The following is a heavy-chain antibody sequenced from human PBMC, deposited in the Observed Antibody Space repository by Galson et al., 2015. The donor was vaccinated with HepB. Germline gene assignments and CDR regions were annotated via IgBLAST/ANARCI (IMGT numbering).Heavy chain of an antibody. V-gene: IGHV3-11*06. Sequence: SLRLSCAASGFTFSDYYMSWICQAPGKGLEWVSYISSSSSYTNYADSVKGRFTISRDNAKNSLYLQMNSLRAEDTAVYYCARTYSSGWPPHAFDIWGQGTMVTVSS. CDR2: ISSSSSYT. CDR3: ARTYSSGWPPHAFDI. D-gene: IGHD6-19*01. CDR1: GFTFSDYY. J-gene: IGHJ3*02.